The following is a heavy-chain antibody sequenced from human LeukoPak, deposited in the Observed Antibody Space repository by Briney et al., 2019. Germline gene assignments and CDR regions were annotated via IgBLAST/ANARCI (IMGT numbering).Heavy chain of an antibody. CDR3: ARDPYSSSWTKGWFDP. CDR2: ISSSSSYI. D-gene: IGHD6-13*01. V-gene: IGHV3-21*01. Sequence: GGSLRLSCAASGFTFSSYSMNWVRQAPGKGLEWVSSISSSSSYICYADSVKGRFTISRDNAKNSLYLQMNSLRAEDTAVYYCARDPYSSSWTKGWFDPWGQGTLVTVSS. J-gene: IGHJ5*02. CDR1: GFTFSSYS.